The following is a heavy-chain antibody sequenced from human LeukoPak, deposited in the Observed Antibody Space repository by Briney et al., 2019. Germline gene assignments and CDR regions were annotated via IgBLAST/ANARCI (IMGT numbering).Heavy chain of an antibody. CDR2: ISSSSYI. D-gene: IGHD6-13*01. CDR3: ATEKSSIWSGDF. J-gene: IGHJ4*02. CDR1: GFTFSTYS. Sequence: KPGGSLRLSCAASGFTFSTYSMNWVRQAPGKGLEWVSSISSSSYIYYADSVKGRFTISRDNAKNSLYLQMNSLRAEDTAVYYCATEKSSIWSGDFWGRGTLVTVSS. V-gene: IGHV3-21*01.